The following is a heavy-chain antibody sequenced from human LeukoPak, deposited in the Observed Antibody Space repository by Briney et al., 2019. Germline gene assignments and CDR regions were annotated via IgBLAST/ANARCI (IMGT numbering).Heavy chain of an antibody. D-gene: IGHD3-3*01. J-gene: IGHJ3*02. CDR1: GFTFSSYS. V-gene: IGHV3-48*01. Sequence: PGGSLRLSCAASGFTFSSYSMNWVRQAPGKGLEWVSYISSSSSTIYYADSVKGRFTISRDNAKNSLYLQMNSLRAEDTAVYYCAKLDTIFGVVIIPNDAFDIWGQGTMVTVSS. CDR2: ISSSSSTI. CDR3: AKLDTIFGVVIIPNDAFDI.